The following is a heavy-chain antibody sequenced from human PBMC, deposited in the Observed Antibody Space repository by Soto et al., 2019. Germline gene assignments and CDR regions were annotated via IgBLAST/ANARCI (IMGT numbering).Heavy chain of an antibody. Sequence: GGSLRLSCAASGFTFSDYYMSWIRQAPGKGLEWVSYISSSSSYTNYADSVKGRFTISRDNAKNSLYLQMNSLRAEDTAVYYCAIYQGSSSGRWCDPWGQGTMGTVSA. V-gene: IGHV3-11*06. J-gene: IGHJ5*02. D-gene: IGHD6-6*01. CDR3: AIYQGSSSGRWCDP. CDR2: ISSSSSYT. CDR1: GFTFSDYY.